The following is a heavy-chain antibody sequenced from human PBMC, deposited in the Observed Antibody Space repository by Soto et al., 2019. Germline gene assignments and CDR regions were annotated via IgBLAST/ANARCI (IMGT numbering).Heavy chain of an antibody. CDR3: ARDHLYYYDSSGYYYDAFDI. V-gene: IGHV3-30-3*01. CDR1: GFTFSSYA. D-gene: IGHD3-22*01. Sequence: GGSLRLSCGASGFTFSSYAMHWVRQAPGKGLEWVAVISYDGSNKYYADSVKGRFTISRDNSKNTLYLQMNSLRAEDTAVYYCARDHLYYYDSSGYYYDAFDIWGQGTMVTVSS. J-gene: IGHJ3*02. CDR2: ISYDGSNK.